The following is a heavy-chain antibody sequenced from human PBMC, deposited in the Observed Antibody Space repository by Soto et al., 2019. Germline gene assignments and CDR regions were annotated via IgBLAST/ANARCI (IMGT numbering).Heavy chain of an antibody. Sequence: GGSLRLSCAASGFTFSNSAMSWVRQAPGKGLDWVSAISGSGGSTYYADSVKGRFTISRDNSKSTLYLQMNSLRAEDTAVYYCAKDSGSGWSGVFDYWGQGTLVTVSS. CDR1: GFTFSNSA. V-gene: IGHV3-23*01. CDR2: ISGSGGST. CDR3: AKDSGSGWSGVFDY. J-gene: IGHJ4*02. D-gene: IGHD6-19*01.